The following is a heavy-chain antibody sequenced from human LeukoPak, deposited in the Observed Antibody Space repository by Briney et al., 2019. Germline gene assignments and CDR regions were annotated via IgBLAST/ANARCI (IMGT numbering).Heavy chain of an antibody. CDR2: INPNSGGT. Sequence: ASVKVSCKASGYTFTGYYMHWVRQAPGQGLEWMGRINPNSGGTNYAQKFQGRVTMTRDTSISTAYMELSRLRSDDTAVYYCARGPKTYYHDSSGYYYYWGQGTLVTVSS. CDR3: ARGPKTYYHDSSGYYYY. CDR1: GYTFTGYY. V-gene: IGHV1-2*06. J-gene: IGHJ4*02. D-gene: IGHD3-22*01.